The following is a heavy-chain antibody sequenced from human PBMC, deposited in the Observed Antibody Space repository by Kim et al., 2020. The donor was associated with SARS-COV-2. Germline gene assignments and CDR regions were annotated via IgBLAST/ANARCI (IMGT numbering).Heavy chain of an antibody. Sequence: SETLSLTCTVSGGSISSYYWSWIRQPPGKGLEWIGYIYYSGSTNYNPSLKSRVTISVDTSKNQFSLKLSSVTAADTAVYYCAREGGFGVVTHNWFDPWGQGTLVTVSS. V-gene: IGHV4-59*01. CDR2: IYYSGST. J-gene: IGHJ5*02. CDR1: GGSISSYY. CDR3: AREGGFGVVTHNWFDP. D-gene: IGHD3-3*01.